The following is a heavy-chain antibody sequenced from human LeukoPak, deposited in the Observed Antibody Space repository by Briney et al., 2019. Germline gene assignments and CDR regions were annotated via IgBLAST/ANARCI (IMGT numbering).Heavy chain of an antibody. CDR3: AKSQLPSWGAFDI. CDR2: IYYSGST. Sequence: SETLSLTCTVSGGSISGYYWNWTRQPPGKGLEWIGYIYYSGSTYYNPSLKSRVTISVDTSKNQFSLKLSSVTAADTAVYYCAKSQLPSWGAFDIWGQGTMVTVSS. D-gene: IGHD2-2*01. J-gene: IGHJ3*02. CDR1: GGSISGYY. V-gene: IGHV4-59*06.